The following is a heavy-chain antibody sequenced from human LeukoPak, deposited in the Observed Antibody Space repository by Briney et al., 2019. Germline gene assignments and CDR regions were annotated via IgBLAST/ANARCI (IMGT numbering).Heavy chain of an antibody. J-gene: IGHJ6*02. V-gene: IGHV3-33*01. CDR2: IWYDGSNK. D-gene: IGHD5-18*01. CDR3: ARLTASCYGMDV. Sequence: PGRSLRLSYAASGFTFSSYGMHWVRQAPGKGLEWVAVIWYDGSNKYYADSVKGRFTISRDNSKNTLYLQMNSLRAEDTAVYYCARLTASCYGMDVWGQGTTVTVSS. CDR1: GFTFSSYG.